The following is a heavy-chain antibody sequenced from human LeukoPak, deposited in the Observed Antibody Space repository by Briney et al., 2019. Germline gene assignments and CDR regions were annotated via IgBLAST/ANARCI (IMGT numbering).Heavy chain of an antibody. CDR2: ISYDGSNK. Sequence: GRSLRLSCAASGFTFSGYGMHWVRQAPGKGLEWVAVISYDGSNKYYADSVKGRFTISRDNSKNTLYLQMNSLRAEDTAVYYCAKDGFDYGDYVGNYFDYWGQGTLVTVSS. J-gene: IGHJ4*02. D-gene: IGHD4-17*01. CDR3: AKDGFDYGDYVGNYFDY. V-gene: IGHV3-30*18. CDR1: GFTFSGYG.